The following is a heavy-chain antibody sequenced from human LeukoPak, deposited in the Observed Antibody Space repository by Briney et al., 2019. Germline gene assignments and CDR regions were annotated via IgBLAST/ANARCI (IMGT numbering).Heavy chain of an antibody. CDR1: GYSFTTNW. V-gene: IGHV5-51*01. CDR2: IFPGDSDT. J-gene: IGHJ4*02. CDR3: ARLECSSTTCPFAY. D-gene: IGHD2-2*01. Sequence: GESLKISCKGSGYSFTTNWVGWVRQMPGKGLESMGIIFPGDSDTRYTPSFQGQVIISADKSTGTVYLQWTSLKAPDTAIYYCARLECSSTTCPFAYWGQGTLVTVSS.